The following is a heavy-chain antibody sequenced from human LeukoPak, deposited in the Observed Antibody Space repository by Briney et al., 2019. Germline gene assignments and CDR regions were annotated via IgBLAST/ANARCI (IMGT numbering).Heavy chain of an antibody. CDR3: ARGNLYTAATIEDY. CDR1: GFAFSTYG. V-gene: IGHV3-30*19. CDR2: ISPEGYMK. D-gene: IGHD3-16*01. J-gene: IGHJ4*02. Sequence: GGSLRLSCAASGFAFSTYGMHWVRQGPGKALEWVAVISPEGYMKDYADSVKGRFTVSRDNSKNTVFLQMNSLSAEDTSRYYCARGNLYTAATIEDYWGQGTLVTVSS.